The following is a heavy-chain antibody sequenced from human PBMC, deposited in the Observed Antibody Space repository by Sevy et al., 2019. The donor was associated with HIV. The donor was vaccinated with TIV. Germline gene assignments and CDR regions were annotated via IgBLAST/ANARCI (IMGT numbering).Heavy chain of an antibody. CDR3: ASVSKTYYDFWSGYYILYYGMDV. CDR1: GYTFTGYY. J-gene: IGHJ6*02. D-gene: IGHD3-3*01. CDR2: INPNSGGT. V-gene: IGHV1-2*02. Sequence: ASVKVSCKASGYTFTGYYMHWVRQAPGQGLEWMGWINPNSGGTNYAQKFQGRVTMTRDTSISTAYIELSRLRSDDTAVYYCASVSKTYYDFWSGYYILYYGMDVWGQGTTVTVSS.